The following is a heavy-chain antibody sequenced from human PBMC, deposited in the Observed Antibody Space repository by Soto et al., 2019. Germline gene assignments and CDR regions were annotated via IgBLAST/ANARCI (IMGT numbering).Heavy chain of an antibody. CDR3: AKADYGDYGFDY. CDR2: ISDSGGST. CDR1: GITFSSYA. J-gene: IGHJ4*02. V-gene: IGHV3-23*01. Sequence: EVQLLESGGGLVQPGGSLRLSCAASGITFSSYAMSWVRQVPGKGLEWVSGISDSGGSTYYADSVKGRFTISRDNSKNTLYLQMNSLRAEDTAVYYCAKADYGDYGFDYWGQGTLVTVSS. D-gene: IGHD4-17*01.